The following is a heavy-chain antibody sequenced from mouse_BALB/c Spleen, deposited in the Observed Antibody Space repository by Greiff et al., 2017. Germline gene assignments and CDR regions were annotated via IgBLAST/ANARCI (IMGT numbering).Heavy chain of an antibody. D-gene: IGHD2-4*01. CDR1: GFSLSRYS. Sequence: VMLVESGPGLVAPSQSLSITCTVSGFSLSRYSVHWVRQPPGKGLEWLGMIWGGGSTDYNSALKSRLSISKDNSKSQVFLKMNSLQTDDTAMYYCASDYDYDEGYYFDYWGQGTTLTVSS. CDR3: ASDYDYDEGYYFDY. V-gene: IGHV2-6-4*01. J-gene: IGHJ2*01. CDR2: IWGGGST.